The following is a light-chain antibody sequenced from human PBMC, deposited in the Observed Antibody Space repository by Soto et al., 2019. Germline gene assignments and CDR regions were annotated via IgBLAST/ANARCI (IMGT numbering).Light chain of an antibody. Sequence: DIQMTHSPSTLSASVGDRVTITCRASQSISSWLAWYQQKPGKAPKLLIYDASSLESGVPSRFSGSGSGTEFTLTISSLQPDDFATYYCQQYNSYPWTFGQGSKVEIX. CDR2: DAS. J-gene: IGKJ1*01. CDR1: QSISSW. V-gene: IGKV1-5*01. CDR3: QQYNSYPWT.